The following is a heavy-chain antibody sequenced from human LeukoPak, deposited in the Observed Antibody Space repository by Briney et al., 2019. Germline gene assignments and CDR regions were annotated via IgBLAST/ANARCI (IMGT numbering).Heavy chain of an antibody. Sequence: PSETLSLTCAVYGGSFSGYYWSWIRQPPGKGLEWIGEINHSGSTNYNPSLKSRVTISVDTSKNQFSLKLSSMTAADTAVYYCARGAAVPAAMDVWGKGTTVTVSS. V-gene: IGHV4-34*01. CDR2: INHSGST. J-gene: IGHJ6*04. CDR3: ARGAAVPAAMDV. CDR1: GGSFSGYY. D-gene: IGHD2-2*01.